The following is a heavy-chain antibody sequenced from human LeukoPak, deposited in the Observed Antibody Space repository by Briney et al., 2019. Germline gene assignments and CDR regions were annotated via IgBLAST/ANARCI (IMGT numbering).Heavy chain of an antibody. D-gene: IGHD3-10*01. CDR1: GGSFSSYY. CDR3: ARDPGSRYFDY. Sequence: SETLSLTCAVYGGSFSSYYWSWIRQPPGKGLEWIGSIYYSGSTYYNPSLKSRVTISVDTSKNQFSLKLSSVTAADTAVYYCARDPGSRYFDYWGQGTLVTVSS. V-gene: IGHV4-34*01. J-gene: IGHJ4*02. CDR2: IYYSGST.